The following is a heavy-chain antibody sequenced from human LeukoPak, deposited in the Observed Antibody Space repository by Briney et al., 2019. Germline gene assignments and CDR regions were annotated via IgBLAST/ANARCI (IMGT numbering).Heavy chain of an antibody. V-gene: IGHV1-69*13. CDR2: IIPIFGTA. Sequence: PMASVKVSCKASGGTFSSYAISWVRQAPGQGLEWMGGIIPIFGTANYAQKFQGRVTITADESTSTAYMELSSLRSEDTAVYYCARGPTLTYYYDSSGYYYYGMDVWGQGTTVTVSS. D-gene: IGHD3-22*01. CDR1: GGTFSSYA. CDR3: ARGPTLTYYYDSSGYYYYGMDV. J-gene: IGHJ6*02.